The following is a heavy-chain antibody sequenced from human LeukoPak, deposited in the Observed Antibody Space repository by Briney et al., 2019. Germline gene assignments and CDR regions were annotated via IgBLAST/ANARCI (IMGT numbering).Heavy chain of an antibody. V-gene: IGHV4-34*01. D-gene: IGHD3-3*01. J-gene: IGHJ5*02. CDR2: INHSGST. CDR1: GGSFSGYY. Sequence: PSETLSLTCAVYGGSFSGYYWSWIRQPPGKGLEWIGEINHSGSTNYNPSLKSRVTISVDTSKNQFSLKLSSVTAADTAVYYCARAVRYYGFWSGPRGWFDPWGQGTLVTVSS. CDR3: ARAVRYYGFWSGPRGWFDP.